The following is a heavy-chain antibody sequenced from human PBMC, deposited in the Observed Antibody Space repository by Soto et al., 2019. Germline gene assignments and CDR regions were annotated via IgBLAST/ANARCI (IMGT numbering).Heavy chain of an antibody. CDR3: ARGHWTQTLADYYLDS. V-gene: IGHV1-3*04. D-gene: IGHD1-1*01. CDR1: GFTFTGSS. CDR2: IDTNNGRT. J-gene: IGHJ4*02. Sequence: ASVKVSCKASGFTFTGSSIHWVRQAPGQNLQWLGWIDTNNGRTKYSQSYQGRVTISRDTSASTAYMELNSLKSEDTAVYYCARGHWTQTLADYYLDSWAQGTLVTVSS.